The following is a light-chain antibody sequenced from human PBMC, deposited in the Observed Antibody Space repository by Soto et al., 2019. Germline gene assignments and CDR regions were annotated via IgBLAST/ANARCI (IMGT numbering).Light chain of an antibody. J-gene: IGLJ1*01. CDR3: CSYAGSFYV. V-gene: IGLV2-23*02. CDR1: SSDVGSYNL. CDR2: EVS. Sequence: QSVLTQPASVSGSPGQSITISRTGTSSDVGSYNLVSWYQQHSGKAPKLMIYEVSKRPSGVSNRFSGSKSGNTASLTISGLQAEDEADYYCCSYAGSFYVFGTWTRSPS.